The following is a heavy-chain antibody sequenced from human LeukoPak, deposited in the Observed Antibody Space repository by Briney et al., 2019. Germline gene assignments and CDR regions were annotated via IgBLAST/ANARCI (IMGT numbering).Heavy chain of an antibody. J-gene: IGHJ6*02. V-gene: IGHV4-34*01. CDR3: AINPAAGYYYYYGMDV. CDR2: INHSGST. Sequence: PSETLSLTCAVYGGSLSGYYWSWIRQPPGKGLEWIGEINHSGSTNYNPSLKSRVTISVDTSKNQFSLKLSSVTAADTAVYYCAINPAAGYYYYYGMDVWGQGTTVTVSS. CDR1: GGSLSGYY.